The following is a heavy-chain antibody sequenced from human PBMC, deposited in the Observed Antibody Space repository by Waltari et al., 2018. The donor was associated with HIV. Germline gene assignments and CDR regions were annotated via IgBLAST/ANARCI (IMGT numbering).Heavy chain of an antibody. CDR3: ARTYCSSTSCYGGANWFDP. D-gene: IGHD2-2*01. CDR2: IYTSGST. CDR1: GGSISSGSYS. Sequence: QVQLQESGPGLVKPSQTLSLTCTVSGGSISSGSYSWSWIRQPAGKGLEWIGRIYTSGSTNYNPSLKSRVTISVDTSKNQFSLKLSSVTAADTAVYYCARTYCSSTSCYGGANWFDPRGQGTLVTVSS. J-gene: IGHJ5*02. V-gene: IGHV4-61*02.